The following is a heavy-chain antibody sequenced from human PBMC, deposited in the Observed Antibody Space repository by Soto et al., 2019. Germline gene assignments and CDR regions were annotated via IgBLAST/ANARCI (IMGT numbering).Heavy chain of an antibody. CDR2: ISSNGGSR. CDR1: GFTFSSYA. D-gene: IGHD2-2*01. CDR3: VKGGLYCSSASCDGYFDY. J-gene: IGHJ4*02. Sequence: PGGSLRLSCSVSGFTFSSYAMYWVRQAPRKGLEYVSAISSNGGSRYYADSVKGRFTISRDNSKNTLYLQMSSLRAEDTAVYYRVKGGLYCSSASCDGYFDYWGQGALVTVCS. V-gene: IGHV3-64D*06.